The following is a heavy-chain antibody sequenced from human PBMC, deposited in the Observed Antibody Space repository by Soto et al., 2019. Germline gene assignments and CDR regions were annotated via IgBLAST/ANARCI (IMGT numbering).Heavy chain of an antibody. CDR2: ISAKNGNT. J-gene: IGHJ4*02. CDR1: GYTFTDYG. CDR3: ARDKEFPDY. Sequence: QVQLLQSGAEVKKPGASVKVSCKTSGYTFTDYGITWVRQAPGQGLEWMGWISAKNGNTNYVQKFRDRVTMTTDTATSTAYMELRGLTSDDTAVYYCARDKEFPDYWGQGTLVTVSS. V-gene: IGHV1-18*01.